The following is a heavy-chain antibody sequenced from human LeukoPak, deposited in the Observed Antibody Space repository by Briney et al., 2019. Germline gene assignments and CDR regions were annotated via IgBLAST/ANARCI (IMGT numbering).Heavy chain of an antibody. D-gene: IGHD1-7*01. V-gene: IGHV3-30-3*01. CDR1: GFTFSNYA. CDR3: TREDANSYFDY. J-gene: IGHJ4*02. Sequence: GGSLRLSCAASGFTFSNYATHWVRQAPGKGLEWVAVISYDGNNKYYTDSVKGRFIISRDNSKNTLYLQMNSLRAEDTAVYYCTREDANSYFDYWGQGTLVTVSS. CDR2: ISYDGNNK.